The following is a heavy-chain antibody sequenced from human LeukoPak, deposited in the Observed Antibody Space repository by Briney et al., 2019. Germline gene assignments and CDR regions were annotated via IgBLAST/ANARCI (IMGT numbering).Heavy chain of an antibody. CDR2: ISSSSGYI. CDR1: GFTNYA. Sequence: GGSLRLSCAASGFTNYAMSWVRQAPGKGLEWVSSISSSSGYIYYADSVKGRFTISRDNAKRSLSLQMNSLRDEDTAVYYCAKPLTGGGSWPPFDSWGQGTLVTVSS. D-gene: IGHD2-15*01. V-gene: IGHV3-21*04. J-gene: IGHJ4*02. CDR3: AKPLTGGGSWPPFDS.